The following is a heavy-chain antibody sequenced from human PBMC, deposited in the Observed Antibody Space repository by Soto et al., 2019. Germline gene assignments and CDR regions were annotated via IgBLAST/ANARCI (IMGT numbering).Heavy chain of an antibody. CDR1: GFSFSTSG. CDR3: TKSRRGILMVYGFGGMDV. Sequence: PGGSLRLSCVASGFSFSTSGMHWVRQAPGKGLEWVASISGSGDGTYYGDSVKGRFTISRDSSSSTLYLQMNNLRGEDTAVYFCTKSRRGILMVYGFGGMDVWGQGTTVTVSS. J-gene: IGHJ6*02. D-gene: IGHD2-8*01. CDR2: ISGSGDGT. V-gene: IGHV3-23*01.